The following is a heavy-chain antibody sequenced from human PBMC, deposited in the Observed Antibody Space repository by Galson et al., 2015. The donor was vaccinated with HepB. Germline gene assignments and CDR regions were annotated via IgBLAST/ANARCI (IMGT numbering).Heavy chain of an antibody. CDR3: AKDSSGYYIPYYFDY. D-gene: IGHD3-22*01. Sequence: SLRLSCAASGFTFSSCWMHWVRQAPGKGLVWVSGINSDGRSTYYADSVKGRFTISRDNSKNTLYLQMNSLRAEDTAVYYCAKDSSGYYIPYYFDYWGQGTLVTVSS. J-gene: IGHJ4*02. V-gene: IGHV3-74*01. CDR2: INSDGRST. CDR1: GFTFSSCW.